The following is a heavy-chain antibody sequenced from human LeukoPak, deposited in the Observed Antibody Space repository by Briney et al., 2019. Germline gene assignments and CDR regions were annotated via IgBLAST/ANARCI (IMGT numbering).Heavy chain of an antibody. CDR2: ISAYNGNT. D-gene: IGHD3-16*02. CDR3: ARLRFGELSGNWFDP. Sequence: GASVKVSCKASGGTFSSYAISWVRQAPGQGLEWMGWISAYNGNTNYAQKLQGRVTMTTDTSTSTAYMELRSLRSDDTAVYYCARLRFGELSGNWFDPWGQGTLVTVSS. J-gene: IGHJ5*02. V-gene: IGHV1-18*01. CDR1: GGTFSSYA.